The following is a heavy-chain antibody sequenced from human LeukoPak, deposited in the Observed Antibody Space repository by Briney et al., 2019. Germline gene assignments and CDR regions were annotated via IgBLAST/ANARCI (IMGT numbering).Heavy chain of an antibody. J-gene: IGHJ1*01. CDR2: IYSDNT. Sequence: GGSLRLSCTVSGFTVSSNSMSWVRQAPGKGLEWVSFIYSDNTHYSDSVKGRFTISRDNSKNTLYLQMNSLRAEDTALYYCARGGSSSWYGDFQHWGQGTLVTVSS. D-gene: IGHD6-13*01. V-gene: IGHV3-53*01. CDR3: ARGGSSSWYGDFQH. CDR1: GFTVSSNS.